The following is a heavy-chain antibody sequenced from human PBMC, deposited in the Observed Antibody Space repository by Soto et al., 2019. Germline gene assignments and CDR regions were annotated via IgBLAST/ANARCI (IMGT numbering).Heavy chain of an antibody. D-gene: IGHD1-26*01. CDR1: GFIFSSYA. Sequence: HPGGSLRLSCAASGFIFSSYAMSWVRQAPGKGLEWVSAISGSGGSTYYADSVKGRFTISRDTSKNTLYLQMNSLRAEDTAVYYCAKDKSYYHTGYFDYWGQGTLVTVSS. V-gene: IGHV3-23*01. CDR3: AKDKSYYHTGYFDY. J-gene: IGHJ4*02. CDR2: ISGSGGST.